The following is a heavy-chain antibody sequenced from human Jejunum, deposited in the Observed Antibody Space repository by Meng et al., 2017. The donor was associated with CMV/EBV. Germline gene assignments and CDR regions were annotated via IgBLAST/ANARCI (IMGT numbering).Heavy chain of an antibody. V-gene: IGHV3-7*01. CDR1: GFNFNIFS. D-gene: IGHD6-6*01. Sequence: RLSCAASGFNFNIFSMSWVRQAPGKGLEWVASIRQDGSEKYYVDFVKGRFTISRDNAKNSLYLQMNSLRVEDTAMYYCAEGIASRLRGQGTMVTASS. CDR3: AEGIASRL. CDR2: IRQDGSEK. J-gene: IGHJ4*02.